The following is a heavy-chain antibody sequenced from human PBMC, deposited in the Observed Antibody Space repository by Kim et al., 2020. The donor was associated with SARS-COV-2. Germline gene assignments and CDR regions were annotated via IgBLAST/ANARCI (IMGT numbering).Heavy chain of an antibody. D-gene: IGHD6-13*01. CDR2: ISSGLTRT. Sequence: GGSLRLSCAASGFILNDYWVHWVRRPPGKGLVWVSCISSGLTRTGYADAVKGRFTVSRDNAKNTVYLQMDNLSVDDTAVYYCARDPPGNSWSDIDYWGQGTHVTVSS. J-gene: IGHJ4*02. CDR3: ARDPPGNSWSDIDY. V-gene: IGHV3-74*01. CDR1: GFILNDYW.